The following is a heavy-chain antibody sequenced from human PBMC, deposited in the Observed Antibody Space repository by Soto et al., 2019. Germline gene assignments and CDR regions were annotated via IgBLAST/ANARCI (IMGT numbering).Heavy chain of an antibody. J-gene: IGHJ4*02. Sequence: QVQLVESGGGVVQPGTSLRLSCAASGFTFSSYAIHWVRQAPGEGLEWVAVMSHDGRNKYYAESVKGRFTISRDNSKNALYLQMNGLRPEDTAVYYCARDGRERQWLVFFDYWGQGTLVTVSS. V-gene: IGHV3-30*04. CDR1: GFTFSSYA. D-gene: IGHD6-19*01. CDR2: MSHDGRNK. CDR3: ARDGRERQWLVFFDY.